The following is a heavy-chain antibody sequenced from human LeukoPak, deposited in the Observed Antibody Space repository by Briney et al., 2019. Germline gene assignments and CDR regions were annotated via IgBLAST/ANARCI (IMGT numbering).Heavy chain of an antibody. CDR1: GFTFSSYA. J-gene: IGHJ4*02. CDR3: AREWVATLTFDY. Sequence: PGGSLRLSCAASGFTFSSYAMHWVRQAPGKGLEWVEVISYDGSNKYYADSVKGRFTISRDSSKNTLYLQMNSLRAEDTAVYYCAREWVATLTFDYWGQGTLVTVSS. D-gene: IGHD5-12*01. V-gene: IGHV3-30-3*01. CDR2: ISYDGSNK.